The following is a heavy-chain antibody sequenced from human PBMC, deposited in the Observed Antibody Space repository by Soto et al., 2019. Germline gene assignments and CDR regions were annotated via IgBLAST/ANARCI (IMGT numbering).Heavy chain of an antibody. CDR1: GDSIRGSNFY. CDR2: VYYSGST. D-gene: IGHD4-17*01. J-gene: IGHJ4*02. Sequence: QLQLQESGPGLVKPSETLSLTCTLSGDSIRGSNFYWAWIRQPPGQELEWVGTVYYSGSTYYHPSLKSRVTLSVDPSKNQFSLRLSSMTASDTGTYFCARHGGTTPFDFWGQGIQVAVSS. CDR3: ARHGGTTPFDF. V-gene: IGHV4-39*01.